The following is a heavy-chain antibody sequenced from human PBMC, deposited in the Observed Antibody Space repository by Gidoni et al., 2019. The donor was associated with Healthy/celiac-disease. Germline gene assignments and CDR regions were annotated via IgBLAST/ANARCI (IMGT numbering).Heavy chain of an antibody. CDR3: ALGRLRFGELNFDY. CDR1: GYPFTGYD. Sequence: QVLLVQSGAGVKKPGASVKVSCKSSGYPFTGYDIHRVRQAPGQGLEWMGWINPNSGGTKYAHKFQGRVTMTRDTSISTAYMELSRLRSDDTAVYYCALGRLRFGELNFDYWGQGTLVTVSS. D-gene: IGHD3-10*01. J-gene: IGHJ4*02. CDR2: INPNSGGT. V-gene: IGHV1-2*02.